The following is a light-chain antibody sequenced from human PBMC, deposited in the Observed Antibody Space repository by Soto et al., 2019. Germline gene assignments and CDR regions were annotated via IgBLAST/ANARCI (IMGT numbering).Light chain of an antibody. V-gene: IGLV4-69*01. CDR1: SGHSSYA. J-gene: IGLJ3*02. Sequence: QLVLTQSPSASASLGASVKLTCTRSSGHSSYAIAWYQQQPEKGPRYLMKLNSDGSHSKGDGIPDRFSGSSSGAERYLTISSLQSEDEADYYCQTWGTGYWVFGGGTKLTVL. CDR3: QTWGTGYWV. CDR2: LNSDGSH.